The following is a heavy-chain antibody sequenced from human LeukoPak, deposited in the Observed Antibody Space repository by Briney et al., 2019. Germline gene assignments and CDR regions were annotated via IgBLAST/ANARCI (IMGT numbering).Heavy chain of an antibody. CDR2: IYTSGST. CDR1: GGSISSYY. V-gene: IGHV4-4*07. Sequence: SETLSLTCTVSGGSISSYYWSWIRQPAGKGLEWIGRIYTSGSTNYNPSLKSRVTITVDTSKNQFSLKLSSVTAADTAVYYCARGYYYDSSGYYSPLDYWGQGTLVTVSS. CDR3: ARGYYYDSSGYYSPLDY. D-gene: IGHD3-22*01. J-gene: IGHJ4*02.